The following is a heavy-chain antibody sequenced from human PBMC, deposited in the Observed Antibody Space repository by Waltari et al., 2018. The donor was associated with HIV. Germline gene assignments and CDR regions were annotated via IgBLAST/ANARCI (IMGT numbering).Heavy chain of an antibody. CDR1: GFTFDSSG. D-gene: IGHD5-12*01. Sequence: QVQLVEYGGGVVQPGRSLRLSCAASGFTFDSSGMHWVRQAPGKGLEWVAVISYDGSNKYYADSVKGRFTISRDNSKNTLYLQMNSLRAEDTAVYYCAKAREDIVATTPGGYWGQGTLVTVSS. CDR3: AKAREDIVATTPGGY. V-gene: IGHV3-30*18. CDR2: ISYDGSNK. J-gene: IGHJ4*02.